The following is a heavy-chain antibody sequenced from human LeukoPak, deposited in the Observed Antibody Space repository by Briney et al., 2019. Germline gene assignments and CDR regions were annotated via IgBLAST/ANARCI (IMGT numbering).Heavy chain of an antibody. D-gene: IGHD6-19*01. CDR2: IYTSGST. V-gene: IGHV4-4*07. Sequence: SETLSLTCTVSGGSISSYYWSWLRQPAGKGLEWIGRIYTSGSTNYNPSLKSRVTMSVDTSKNQFSLKLSSVTAADTAVYYCARDSSSGWFDPFFDYWGQGTLVTVSS. J-gene: IGHJ4*02. CDR3: ARDSSSGWFDPFFDY. CDR1: GGSISSYY.